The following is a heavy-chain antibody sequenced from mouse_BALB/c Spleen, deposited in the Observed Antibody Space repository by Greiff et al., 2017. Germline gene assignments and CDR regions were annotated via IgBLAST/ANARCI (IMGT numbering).Heavy chain of an antibody. J-gene: IGHJ3*01. CDR3: ASSRSTMITTFAY. D-gene: IGHD2-4*01. CDR2: IWGGGST. Sequence: LQESGPGLVQPSQSLSITCTVSGFSLTSYGVHWVRQSPGKGLEWLGMIWGGGSTDYNSALKSRLSISKDNSKSQVFLKMNSLQTDDTAMYYCASSRSTMITTFAYWGQGTLVTVSA. CDR1: GFSLTSYG. V-gene: IGHV2-4-1*01.